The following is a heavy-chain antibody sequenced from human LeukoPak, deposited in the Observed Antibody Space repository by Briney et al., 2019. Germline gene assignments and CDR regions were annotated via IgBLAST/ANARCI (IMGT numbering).Heavy chain of an antibody. CDR2: INTDGDST. J-gene: IGHJ3*02. D-gene: IGHD3-16*01. CDR3: ARTRGNAFDI. V-gene: IGHV3-74*01. CDR1: GLTFSSDW. Sequence: GGSLRLSCVGSGLTFSSDWMHWVRQAPGKRPVWVSRINTDGDSTVYADSVKGRFTISKDNAKNTLYLQMNSLRLEDTATYYCARTRGNAFDIWGQGTMVTVSS.